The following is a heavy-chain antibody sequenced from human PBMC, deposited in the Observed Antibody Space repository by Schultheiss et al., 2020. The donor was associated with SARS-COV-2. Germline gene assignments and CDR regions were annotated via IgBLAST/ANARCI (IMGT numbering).Heavy chain of an antibody. D-gene: IGHD1-26*01. J-gene: IGHJ4*02. CDR2: INSDGSTT. V-gene: IGHV3-74*01. CDR1: GFSFSAAW. CDR3: ARVRSGSHYNDLDY. Sequence: GGSLRLSCAASGFSFSAAWMNWVRQAPGKGLVWVSRINSDGSTTTYADSVKGRFTISRDNARNTLYLQMNSLRVEDTAMYYCARVRSGSHYNDLDYWGQGTLFTVSS.